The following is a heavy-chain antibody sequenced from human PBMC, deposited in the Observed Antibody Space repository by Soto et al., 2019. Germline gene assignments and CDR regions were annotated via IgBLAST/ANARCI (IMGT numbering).Heavy chain of an antibody. Sequence: QVQLQESGPGLVKPSGTLSLTCAVSGGSISSSHWWTWVRQSPGKGLEYIGEISHSGTSNSNPSLKSRVTLSVDRSKNHFSLTLTSVTAAGTAVYYCARVVLSITRGAFDAWGQGTPVIVSS. CDR2: ISHSGTS. D-gene: IGHD1-20*01. J-gene: IGHJ3*01. V-gene: IGHV4-4*02. CDR1: GGSISSSHW. CDR3: ARVVLSITRGAFDA.